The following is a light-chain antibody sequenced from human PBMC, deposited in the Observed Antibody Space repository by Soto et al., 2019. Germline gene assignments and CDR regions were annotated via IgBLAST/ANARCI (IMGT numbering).Light chain of an antibody. J-gene: IGKJ4*01. CDR2: GAS. CDR3: QQLNSYPLT. V-gene: IGKV3-15*01. CDR1: QSVSSN. Sequence: EIVMTQSPATLSVSPGERATLSCRASQSVSSNLAWYQQKPGQAPRLLIYGASTRATGIPARFSGGGSGTDFTLTISSLQPEDFATYYCQQLNSYPLTFGGGTKVDSK.